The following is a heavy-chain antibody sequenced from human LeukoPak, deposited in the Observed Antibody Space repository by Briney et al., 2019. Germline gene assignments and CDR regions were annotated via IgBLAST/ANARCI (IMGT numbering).Heavy chain of an antibody. CDR2: ISYDGLNK. V-gene: IGHV3-30*18. D-gene: IGHD2-15*01. CDR1: GFTFSNYG. Sequence: GGSLRLSCTASGFTFSNYGMHWVRQAPGKGLEWVALISYDGLNKYYADSVKGRFTISKDNSKNTLYLQMNSLRAEGTAVYYCAKALPNAFDIWGQGTMVTVSS. CDR3: AKALPNAFDI. J-gene: IGHJ3*02.